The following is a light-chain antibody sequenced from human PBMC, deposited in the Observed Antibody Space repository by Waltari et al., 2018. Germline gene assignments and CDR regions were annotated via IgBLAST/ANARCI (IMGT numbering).Light chain of an antibody. CDR3: QEYNSFSPWT. V-gene: IGKV1-5*03. CDR2: KAS. CDR1: QSIKNW. J-gene: IGKJ1*01. Sequence: DIQLTQSPSTLSASVGDSVIITCRASQSIKNWLAWYQQKPGSAPKLLIFKASSLQSGVPSRFSGSGSGTEFTLTISSLQPDDFATYYCQEYNSFSPWTFGQGTNVEIK.